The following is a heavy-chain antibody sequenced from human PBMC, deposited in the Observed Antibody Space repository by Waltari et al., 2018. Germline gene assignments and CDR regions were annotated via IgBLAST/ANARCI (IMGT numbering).Heavy chain of an antibody. CDR3: ARGGATPFDP. J-gene: IGHJ5*02. D-gene: IGHD2-15*01. CDR2: IYSDGSK. V-gene: IGHV3-53*01. Sequence: EVQLVESGGGLIQPGGSLRLSCAASGFTVSSNYMSWVRQAPGKGLEWVSVIYSDGSKYYADSVKGRFTISRDKSKNTLYLKMNSRRAEDTAGYYCARGGATPFDPWGQGTLVTVSS. CDR1: GFTVSSNY.